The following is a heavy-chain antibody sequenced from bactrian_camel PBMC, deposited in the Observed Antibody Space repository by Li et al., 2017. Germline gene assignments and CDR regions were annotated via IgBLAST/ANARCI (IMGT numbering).Heavy chain of an antibody. D-gene: IGHD7*01. Sequence: HVQLVESGGGSVQAGGSLRLSCSASRYIYGTYCMAWFRQAPGKEREGVATINIDGSTSYAGYADSVKGRFSISKDNTKNTLDLQMNNLEPDDTAMYYCAAFDRVAPGALNCGFALRRDVYDFWGQGTQVTVS. CDR1: RYIYGTYC. J-gene: IGHJ4*01. CDR3: AAFDRVAPGALNCGFALRRDVYDF. V-gene: IGHV3S26*01. CDR2: INIDGSTSYA.